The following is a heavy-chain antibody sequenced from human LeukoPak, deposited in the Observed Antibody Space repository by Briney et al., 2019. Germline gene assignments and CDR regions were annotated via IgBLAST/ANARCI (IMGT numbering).Heavy chain of an antibody. D-gene: IGHD2-2*01. V-gene: IGHV1-69*05. CDR1: GGTFSSYA. CDR2: IIPIFGTA. CDR3: ARTGDIVVVPAAKYAFDI. Sequence: ASVKVSCKASGGTFSSYAISWVRQSPGQGLEWMGGIIPIFGTANYAQKFQGRVTITTDESTSTAYMELSSLRSEDTAVYYCARTGDIVVVPAAKYAFDIWGQGTMVTVSS. J-gene: IGHJ3*02.